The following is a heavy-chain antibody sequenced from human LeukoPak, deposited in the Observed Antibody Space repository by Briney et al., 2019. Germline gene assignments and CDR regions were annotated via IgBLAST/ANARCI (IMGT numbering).Heavy chain of an antibody. V-gene: IGHV4-34*01. D-gene: IGHD1-26*01. CDR1: GGSFSGYY. Sequence: PSETLSLTCAVYGGSFSGYYWSWIRQPPGKGLEWIGEINHSGSTNYNPSLKSRVTISVDTSKNQFSLKLSSVTAADTAVYYCARDRGERPFDYWGQGTLVTVSS. CDR3: ARDRGERPFDY. J-gene: IGHJ4*02. CDR2: INHSGST.